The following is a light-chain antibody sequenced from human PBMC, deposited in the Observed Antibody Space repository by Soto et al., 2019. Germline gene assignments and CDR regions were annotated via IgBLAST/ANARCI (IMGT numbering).Light chain of an antibody. Sequence: HQRPGHSPRRLLYKVSKRDSGVPDRFSGSGSGTDFTLKISWVEAEDVGIYNCIQGTLSTFGGGTKVDIK. CDR3: IQGTLST. J-gene: IGKJ4*01. V-gene: IGKV2-30*01. CDR2: KVS.